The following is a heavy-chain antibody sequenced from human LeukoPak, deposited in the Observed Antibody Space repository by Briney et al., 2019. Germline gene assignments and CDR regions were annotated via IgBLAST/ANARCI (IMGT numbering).Heavy chain of an antibody. CDR3: ARGTVTTLFDY. J-gene: IGHJ4*02. V-gene: IGHV4-4*07. D-gene: IGHD4-17*01. CDR1: GGSISYYY. Sequence: SETLSLTCFVTGGSISYYYWSWIRQPAGKGLEWIGRLYTSGSTDYNPSLKSRVTMSVDTSKNQFSLKLRSVTAADTAVYYCARGTVTTLFDYWGQGTLVTVSS. CDR2: LYTSGST.